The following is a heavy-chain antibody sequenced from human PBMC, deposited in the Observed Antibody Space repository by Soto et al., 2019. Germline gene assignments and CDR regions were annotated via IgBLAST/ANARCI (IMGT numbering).Heavy chain of an antibody. J-gene: IGHJ4*02. D-gene: IGHD3-22*01. CDR2: ISYDGSNK. CDR1: GFPFSSYA. V-gene: IGHV3-30*04. Sequence: GALSISFAASGFPFSSYAMHWVRQAPGKGLEWVAVISYDGSNKYYADSVKGRFTISRDNSKNTLYLQMNSLRAEDTAVYFCAPIVVVTHTGYWGQGTLVTVSS. CDR3: APIVVVTHTGY.